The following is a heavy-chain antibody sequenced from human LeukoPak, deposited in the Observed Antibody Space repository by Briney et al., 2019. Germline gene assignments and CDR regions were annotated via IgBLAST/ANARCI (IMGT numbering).Heavy chain of an antibody. Sequence: ASVKVSCKVSGYTLTELSMHWVRQAPGKGLEWMGGFDPEDGKTIYAQKFQGRVTMTEDTSTDTAYMELSSLRSEDTAVYYCATGFGSSNYYDSSGYYSLGYWGQGTLVTVSS. V-gene: IGHV1-24*01. CDR3: ATGFGSSNYYDSSGYYSLGY. CDR1: GYTLTELS. J-gene: IGHJ4*02. D-gene: IGHD3-22*01. CDR2: FDPEDGKT.